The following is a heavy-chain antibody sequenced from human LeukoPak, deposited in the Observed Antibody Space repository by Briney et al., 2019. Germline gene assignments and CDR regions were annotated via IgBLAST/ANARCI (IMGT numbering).Heavy chain of an antibody. CDR3: TKDPNGDYVGAFDP. Sequence: GGSLRLSCTASGFTFSSFGMGWVRQAPGKGPEWVSFINDRGVVTRYADSVTGRFTISRDNSQNTLYLQMNSLRAEDTAVYYCTKDPNGDYVGAFDPWGQGTLVTVSS. V-gene: IGHV3-23*01. J-gene: IGHJ5*02. CDR2: INDRGVVT. CDR1: GFTFSSFG. D-gene: IGHD4-17*01.